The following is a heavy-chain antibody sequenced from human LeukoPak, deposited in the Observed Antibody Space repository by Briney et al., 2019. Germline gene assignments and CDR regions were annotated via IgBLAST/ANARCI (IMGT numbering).Heavy chain of an antibody. CDR1: GFTFRTSS. D-gene: IGHD5-24*01. J-gene: IGHJ4*02. CDR3: ARDGDGYNLDY. Sequence: GGSLRLSCAASGFTFRTSSMSWVRQAPGTGLEWVSSITSSGNYIYYADSVKGRFTISRDNAKNSLYLQMNSLRAEDTAVYYCARDGDGYNLDYWGQGILVTVSS. CDR2: ITSSGNYI. V-gene: IGHV3-21*01.